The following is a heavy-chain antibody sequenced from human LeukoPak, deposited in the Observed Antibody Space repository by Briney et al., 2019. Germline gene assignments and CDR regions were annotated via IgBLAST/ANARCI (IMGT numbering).Heavy chain of an antibody. CDR3: ARDYSSSFDY. J-gene: IGHJ4*02. CDR2: VWYDGNNK. D-gene: IGHD6-6*01. V-gene: IGHV3-33*01. CDR1: GFTFINFG. Sequence: GESLRLSCAASGFTFINFGMHWVRQAPGKGPEWVAIVWYDGNNKYYADSVKGRFTISRDNSKNTLYLQMNSLRAEDTAVYYCARDYSSSFDYWGQGTLVTVSS.